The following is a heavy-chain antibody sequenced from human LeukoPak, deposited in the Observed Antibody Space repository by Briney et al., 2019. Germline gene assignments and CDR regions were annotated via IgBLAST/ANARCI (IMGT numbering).Heavy chain of an antibody. CDR2: IYSGGST. CDR3: ARATWGVEAFDI. V-gene: IGHV3-53*01. D-gene: IGHD3-10*01. CDR1: GFTVSSNY. Sequence: GGSLRLSCAASGFTVSSNYMSWVRQAPGKGLEWVSVIYSGGSTYYADSVKGRFTISRDNSKNTLYLQMNSLRAEDTAVYYCARATWGVEAFDIWGQGTMVTVSS. J-gene: IGHJ3*02.